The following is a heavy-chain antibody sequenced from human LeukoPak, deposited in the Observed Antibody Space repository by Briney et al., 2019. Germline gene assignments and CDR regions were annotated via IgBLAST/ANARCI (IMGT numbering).Heavy chain of an antibody. D-gene: IGHD3-10*01. CDR2: IYYSGST. CDR3: ASPSHYYGSGSYYGMDV. V-gene: IGHV4-39*01. Sequence: PSETLSLTCTVSGGSITSSSYYWGWIRQPPGNGLEWSGSIYYSGSTYYHPSLKSLVTISVDTSKNQFSRKLSSVTAADTAVYYCASPSHYYGSGSYYGMDVWGQGTTVTVSS. CDR1: GGSITSSSYY. J-gene: IGHJ6*02.